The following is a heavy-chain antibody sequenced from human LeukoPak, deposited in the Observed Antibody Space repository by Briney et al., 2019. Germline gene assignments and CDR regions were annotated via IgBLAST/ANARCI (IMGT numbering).Heavy chain of an antibody. CDR3: ARDWSAYRAGSNDY. J-gene: IGHJ1*01. Sequence: GGSLRLSCAASGFTFSDYYMSWIRQAPGKGLEWVSYISSSSSYTNYADAVTGQCTFSRDNAKNSLYLQMNSLRAEDAAVYYCARDWSAYRAGSNDYWDQGTVATVTS. CDR2: ISSSSSYT. CDR1: GFTFSDYY. D-gene: IGHD4/OR15-4a*01. V-gene: IGHV3-11*05.